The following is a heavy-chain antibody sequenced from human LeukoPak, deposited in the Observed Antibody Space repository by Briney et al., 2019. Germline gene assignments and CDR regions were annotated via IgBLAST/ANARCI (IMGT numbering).Heavy chain of an antibody. CDR2: ISRNGST. CDR1: GGSFSNYY. V-gene: IGHV4-34*01. J-gene: IGHJ4*02. D-gene: IGHD6-19*01. Sequence: SETLSLTCAVDGGSFSNYYWSWIRQPPGKGLEWIGEISRNGSTNYNPSLKSRVTISIDTSKNQFSLRLNSVTAADTAVYYCARDHIAVAGIFDYWGQGTLVTVSS. CDR3: ARDHIAVAGIFDY.